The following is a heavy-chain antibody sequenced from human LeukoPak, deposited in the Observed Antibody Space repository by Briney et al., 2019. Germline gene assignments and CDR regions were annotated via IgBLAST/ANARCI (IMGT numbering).Heavy chain of an antibody. CDR1: GVSISSSSYY. Sequence: ASETLSLTCTVSGVSISSSSYYWGWIRQPPGKGLEWIGSIYYSGSTNYNPSLKSRVTISVDTSKNQFSLKLSSVTAADTAVYYCARGGGQWLRFFDYWGQGTLVTVSS. V-gene: IGHV4-39*07. CDR3: ARGGGQWLRFFDY. D-gene: IGHD5-12*01. J-gene: IGHJ4*02. CDR2: IYYSGST.